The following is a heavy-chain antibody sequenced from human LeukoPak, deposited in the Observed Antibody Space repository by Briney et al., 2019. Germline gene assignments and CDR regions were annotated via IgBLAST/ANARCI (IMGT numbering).Heavy chain of an antibody. Sequence: GGSLRLSCAASGFTFSSYSMSWVRQAPGKGLEWVANIKQDGSEKNYVGSVKGRFTIARDNAKNSLYLQMNSLRAEDTAVYYCAREGLMIRGVNESNKRGYYYYMDVWGKGTTVTVSS. CDR2: IKQDGSEK. CDR1: GFTFSSYS. D-gene: IGHD3-10*01. V-gene: IGHV3-7*01. CDR3: AREGLMIRGVNESNKRGYYYYMDV. J-gene: IGHJ6*03.